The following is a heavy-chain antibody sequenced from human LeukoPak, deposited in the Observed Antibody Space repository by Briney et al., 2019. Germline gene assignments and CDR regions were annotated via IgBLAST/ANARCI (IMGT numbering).Heavy chain of an antibody. J-gene: IGHJ4*02. Sequence: SETLSLTCTVSGASVSSSNYYWSWIRQPPGKGLEWIGYIYYSGSTNYNPSLKSRVTISVDTSKNQFSLNLRSMTAADTAVYYCARGMGGSLFDYWGQGRLVTASS. D-gene: IGHD5-12*01. CDR2: IYYSGST. V-gene: IGHV4-61*01. CDR3: ARGMGGSLFDY. CDR1: GASVSSSNYY.